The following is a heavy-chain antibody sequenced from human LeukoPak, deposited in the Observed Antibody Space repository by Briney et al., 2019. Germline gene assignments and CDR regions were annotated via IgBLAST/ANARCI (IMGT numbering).Heavy chain of an antibody. D-gene: IGHD5-24*01. Sequence: GESLKISCKASGYSFTTYWIGWVRRMPGKGLEWMGIIYPGDSDTRYSPSFQGQVTISADKSISTAYLQWSSLKASDTAMYYCARQDLGDDYNYFDYWGQGTLVTVSS. CDR2: IYPGDSDT. J-gene: IGHJ4*02. CDR1: GYSFTTYW. CDR3: ARQDLGDDYNYFDY. V-gene: IGHV5-51*01.